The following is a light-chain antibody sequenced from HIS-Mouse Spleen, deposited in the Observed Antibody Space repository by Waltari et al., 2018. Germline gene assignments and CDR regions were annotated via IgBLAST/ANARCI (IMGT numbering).Light chain of an antibody. V-gene: IGKV1-33*01. CDR2: DAS. CDR3: QQYDNLPPFT. CDR1: KDISNY. Sequence: DIQMTQSPSSLSASVGDRVTITCQASKDISNYLNWYQQKPGKAPKLLIYDASNLETGVPSSFSGSGSGTDFTFTIRSLQPEDIATYYCQQYDNLPPFTFGPGTKVDIK. J-gene: IGKJ3*01.